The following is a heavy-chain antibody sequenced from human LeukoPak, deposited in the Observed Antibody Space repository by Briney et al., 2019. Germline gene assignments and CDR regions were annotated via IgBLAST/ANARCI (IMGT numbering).Heavy chain of an antibody. CDR1: GFTFSSYE. CDR3: ARDLYYYDSSGYYHHYFDY. Sequence: PGGSLRLSCAASGFTFSSYEMNWVRQAPGKGLEWVSYISSCGSTIYYADSVKGRFTISRDNAKNSLYLQMNSLRAEDTAVYYCARDLYYYDSSGYYHHYFDYWGQGTLVTVSS. J-gene: IGHJ4*02. V-gene: IGHV3-48*03. D-gene: IGHD3-22*01. CDR2: ISSCGSTI.